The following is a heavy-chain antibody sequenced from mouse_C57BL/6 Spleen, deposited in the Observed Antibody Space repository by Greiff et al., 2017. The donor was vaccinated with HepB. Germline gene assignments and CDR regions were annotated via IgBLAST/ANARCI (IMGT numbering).Heavy chain of an antibody. CDR1: GFTFSDYG. Sequence: EVKLVESGGGLVKPGGSLKLSCAASGFTFSDYGMHWVRQAPEKGLEWVAYISSGSSTIYYADTVKGRFTISRDNAKNTLFLQMTSLRSEDTAMYYCARARGNCDVTIAYWGQGTLVTVSA. J-gene: IGHJ3*01. CDR2: ISSGSSTI. CDR3: ARARGNCDVTIAY. D-gene: IGHD4-1*01. V-gene: IGHV5-17*01.